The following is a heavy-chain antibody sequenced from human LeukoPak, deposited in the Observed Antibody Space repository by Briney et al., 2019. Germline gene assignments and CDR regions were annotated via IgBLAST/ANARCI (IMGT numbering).Heavy chain of an antibody. V-gene: IGHV1-3*04. CDR3: AKERLVSGGSCYNF. J-gene: IGHJ4*02. Sequence: GASVKVSCKASGYPFTYYAIHWVRQAPGQRLEWMGWINIGDGNTRYSQKFQGRVTITRETSANSAYMELSGLRSEDTAVYYCAKERLVSGGSCYNFWGLGTLVTVSS. D-gene: IGHD2-15*01. CDR2: INIGDGNT. CDR1: GYPFTYYA.